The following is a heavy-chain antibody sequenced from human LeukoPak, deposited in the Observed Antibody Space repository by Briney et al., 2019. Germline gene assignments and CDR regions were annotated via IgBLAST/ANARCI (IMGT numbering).Heavy chain of an antibody. D-gene: IGHD3-10*01. J-gene: IGHJ4*02. CDR1: GGSISSYY. CDR3: ARENYGSGKGVDY. Sequence: TSETLSLTCTVSGGSISSYYWSWIRQPPGKGLEWIGYIYYSGSTNYNPSLKSRVTISVDTSKNQFSLKLSSVTAADTAVYYCARENYGSGKGVDYWGQGTLVTVSS. CDR2: IYYSGST. V-gene: IGHV4-59*01.